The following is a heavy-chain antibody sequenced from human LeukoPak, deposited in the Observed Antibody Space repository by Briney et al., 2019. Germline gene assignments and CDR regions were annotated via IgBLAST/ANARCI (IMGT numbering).Heavy chain of an antibody. V-gene: IGHV3-48*03. CDR2: TSDSGSSI. CDR1: GFIFSSYE. CDR3: ATDSDYYGSGFFDY. Sequence: PGGSLRLSCAVSGFIFSSYEMNWVRRATGKGLECVSYTSDSGSSIYYADSVKGRFTISRDNAKNTLYLQMHSLRAEDTAVYYCATDSDYYGSGFFDYWGQGTLVTVSS. D-gene: IGHD3-10*01. J-gene: IGHJ4*02.